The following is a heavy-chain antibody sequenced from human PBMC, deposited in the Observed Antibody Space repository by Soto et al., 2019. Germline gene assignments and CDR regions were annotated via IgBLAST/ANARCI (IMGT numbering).Heavy chain of an antibody. J-gene: IGHJ6*02. Sequence: GESLKISCKGSGYTFTNYWIGWVRQMPGKGLEWMGIIYPGDSDTKYNPSFQGQVNISADKSINTTYLRWTSLKASDTAIYYCEASILYYGMDVWGQGTTVPVSS. V-gene: IGHV5-51*01. CDR3: EASILYYGMDV. CDR2: IYPGDSDT. CDR1: GYTFTNYW.